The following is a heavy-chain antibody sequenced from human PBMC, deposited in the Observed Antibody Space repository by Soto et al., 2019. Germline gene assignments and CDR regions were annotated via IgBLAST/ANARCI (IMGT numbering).Heavy chain of an antibody. J-gene: IGHJ3*02. CDR3: ARPRIQLWAPDGFHI. CDR1: GFTFSSYW. Sequence: PWGSLRLSCAASGFTFSSYWMSWVRQAPGKGLEWVANIKQDGSEKTYVDSVKGRFTISRDNAEKSLSLQMSSLRAEDTAVYYCARPRIQLWAPDGFHIWGQGTMVTVSS. V-gene: IGHV3-7*01. D-gene: IGHD5-18*01. CDR2: IKQDGSEK.